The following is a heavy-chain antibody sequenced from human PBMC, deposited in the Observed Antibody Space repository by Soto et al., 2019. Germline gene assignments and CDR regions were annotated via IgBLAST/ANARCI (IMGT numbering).Heavy chain of an antibody. D-gene: IGHD2-2*02. CDR3: AGLGYCSSTSCYKGIDY. CDR1: GGSISSSNW. V-gene: IGHV4-4*02. Sequence: TLSLTCAVSGGSISSSNWWSWVRQPPGKGLEWIGEIYHSGSTNYNPSLKSRVTISVDKSKNQFSLKLSSVTAADTAVYYCAGLGYCSSTSCYKGIDYWGQGTLVTVSS. CDR2: IYHSGST. J-gene: IGHJ4*02.